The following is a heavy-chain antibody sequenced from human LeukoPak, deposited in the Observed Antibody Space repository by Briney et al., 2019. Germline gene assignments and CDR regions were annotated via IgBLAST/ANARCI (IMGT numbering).Heavy chain of an antibody. Sequence: SQTLCLTCTVSGGSISSVSYYWSWTRQPAGKGLEWIRRIYTTGSTNYNPSIKRRVTTSVDTSKTQFSLTDRPVPAADTPDYYCASPMSRGSGHWGHGTLVTVSS. CDR2: IYTTGST. CDR1: GGSISSVSYY. D-gene: IGHD3-22*01. CDR3: ASPMSRGSGH. J-gene: IGHJ4*01. V-gene: IGHV4-61*02.